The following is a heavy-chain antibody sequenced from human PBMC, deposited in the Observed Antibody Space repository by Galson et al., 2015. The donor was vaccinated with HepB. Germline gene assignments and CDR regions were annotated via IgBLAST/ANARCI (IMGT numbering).Heavy chain of an antibody. V-gene: IGHV3-30*18. J-gene: IGHJ4*02. CDR1: GFTFSNYG. CDR3: AKDPYLYSALAGTMAGFDY. D-gene: IGHD6-19*01. CDR2: ISYDGSNK. Sequence: SLRLSCAASGFTFSNYGMHWVRQAPGKGLGWVAVISYDGSNKYYADSVKGRFTISSDNSKNTLYLQMNSLRAEDTALYYCAKDPYLYSALAGTMAGFDYWGQGTLVTVSS.